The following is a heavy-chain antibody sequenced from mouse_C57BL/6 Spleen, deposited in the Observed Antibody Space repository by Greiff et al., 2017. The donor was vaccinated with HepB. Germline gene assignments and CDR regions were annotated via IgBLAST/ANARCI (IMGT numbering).Heavy chain of an antibody. J-gene: IGHJ3*01. Sequence: QVQLQQSGAELVRPGASVTLSCKASGYTFTDYEMHWVKQTPVHGLEWIGAIDPETGGTAYNQKFKGKAILTADKSSSTAYMELRSLTSVDSADYYCTIASANWGQGTLVTVSA. CDR2: IDPETGGT. CDR1: GYTFTDYE. CDR3: TIASAN. V-gene: IGHV1-15*01.